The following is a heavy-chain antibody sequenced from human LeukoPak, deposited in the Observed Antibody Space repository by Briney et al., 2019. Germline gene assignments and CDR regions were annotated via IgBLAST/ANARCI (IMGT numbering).Heavy chain of an antibody. CDR2: ISYDGSNK. CDR3: AKGGPRYGDSFDY. CDR1: GFTFSSYG. Sequence: PGGSLRLSCAASGFTFSSYGMHWVRQAPGKGLEWVAVISYDGSNKYYADSVKGRLTISRDNSKNTLYLQMNSLRAEDTAVYYCAKGGPRYGDSFDYWGQGTLVTVSS. D-gene: IGHD4-17*01. V-gene: IGHV3-30*18. J-gene: IGHJ4*02.